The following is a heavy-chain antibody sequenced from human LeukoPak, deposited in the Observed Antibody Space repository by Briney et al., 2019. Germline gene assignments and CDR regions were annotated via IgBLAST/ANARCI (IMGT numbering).Heavy chain of an antibody. CDR3: ARAPYYDYYYYYYMDV. J-gene: IGHJ6*03. V-gene: IGHV4-4*07. Sequence: KPSETLSLTCTVSGGSISSYYWSWIRQPAGKGLEWIGRIYTSGSTNYNPSLKSRVTMSVDPSKNQFSLKLSSVTAADTAVYYCARAPYYDYYYYYYMDVWGKGTTVTVSS. CDR2: IYTSGST. D-gene: IGHD3-3*01. CDR1: GGSISSYY.